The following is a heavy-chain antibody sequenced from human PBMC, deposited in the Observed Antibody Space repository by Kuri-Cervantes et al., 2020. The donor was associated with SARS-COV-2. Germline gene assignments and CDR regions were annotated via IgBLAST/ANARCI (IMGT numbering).Heavy chain of an antibody. V-gene: IGHV1-46*01. CDR2: TNPSGGGT. J-gene: IGHJ4*02. CDR3: AREGITMVRGVTFDY. Sequence: ASVKVSCKASGYIFTSYYIHWVRQAPGQGLEWVGVTNPSGGGTTYAQKFQGRVAMTRDTSTNTVFMELSSLRSDDTAVYYCAREGITMVRGVTFDYWGQGTLVTVSS. CDR1: GYIFTSYY. D-gene: IGHD3-10*01.